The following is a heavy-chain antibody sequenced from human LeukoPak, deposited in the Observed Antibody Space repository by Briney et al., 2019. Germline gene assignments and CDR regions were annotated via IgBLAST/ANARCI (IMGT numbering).Heavy chain of an antibody. J-gene: IGHJ6*02. CDR1: GGPISSSSYY. CDR2: IYYSGST. CDR3: ATYAGEDYYPVYGMDV. D-gene: IGHD3-10*01. Sequence: SETLSLTCTVSGGPISSSSYYWGWIRQPPGKGLEWIGSIYYSGSTYYNPSLKSRVTISVDTSKNQFSLKLSSVTAADTAVYYCATYAGEDYYPVYGMDVWGQGTTVTVSS. V-gene: IGHV4-39*07.